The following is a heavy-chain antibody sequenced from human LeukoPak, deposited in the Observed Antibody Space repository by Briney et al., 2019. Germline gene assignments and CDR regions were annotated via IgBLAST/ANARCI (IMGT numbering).Heavy chain of an antibody. Sequence: GSLRLSCAASGFTFSSYEMNRVRQAPGKGLEWVSYISSSGSTIYYADSVKGRFTISRDNAKNSLYLQMNSLRAEDTAVYYCARVRIAAAGAAFDIWGQGTMVTVSS. J-gene: IGHJ3*02. V-gene: IGHV3-48*03. D-gene: IGHD6-13*01. CDR2: ISSSGSTI. CDR3: ARVRIAAAGAAFDI. CDR1: GFTFSSYE.